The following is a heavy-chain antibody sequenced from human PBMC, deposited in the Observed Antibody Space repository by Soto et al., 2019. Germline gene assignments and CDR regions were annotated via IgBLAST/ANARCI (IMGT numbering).Heavy chain of an antibody. CDR3: ARGDYYDSNGPFSDAFDV. Sequence: VVSLRLSCAAAGFTFSSYWMSWVRQTPGKGLEWVANIKPDGSEGYYVDSVKGRFILSRDNTKNSVYLQMNTLRAEDTAVYYCARGDYYDSNGPFSDAFDVWGQGTMVTVS. D-gene: IGHD3-22*01. CDR2: IKPDGSEG. J-gene: IGHJ3*01. V-gene: IGHV3-7*04. CDR1: GFTFSSYW.